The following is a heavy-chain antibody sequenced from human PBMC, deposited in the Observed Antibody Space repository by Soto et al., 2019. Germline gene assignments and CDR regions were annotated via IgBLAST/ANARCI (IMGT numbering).Heavy chain of an antibody. CDR2: INPSGGST. CDR1: GYTFTSYY. D-gene: IGHD3-10*01. V-gene: IGHV1-46*01. CDR3: AREEYYYGSGAFFDY. Sequence: ASVKVSCKASGYTFTSYYMHWVRQAPGQGLEWMGIINPSGGSTSYAQKFQGRVTMTRDTSTSTVYMELSSLRSEDTAVYYCAREEYYYGSGAFFDYWGQGTLVTVSS. J-gene: IGHJ4*02.